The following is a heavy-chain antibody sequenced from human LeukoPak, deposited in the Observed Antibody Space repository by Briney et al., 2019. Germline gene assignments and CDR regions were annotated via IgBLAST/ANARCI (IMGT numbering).Heavy chain of an antibody. CDR3: ARGVVVITHWFDP. J-gene: IGHJ5*02. D-gene: IGHD3-22*01. Sequence: GASVKVSCKASGYTFTGYYMHWVRQAPGQGLEWMGWINPNSGGTNYAQKFQGRVTMTRDTSISTAYMELSRLRSEDTAVYYCARGVVVITHWFDPWGQGTLVTVSS. CDR2: INPNSGGT. CDR1: GYTFTGYY. V-gene: IGHV1-2*02.